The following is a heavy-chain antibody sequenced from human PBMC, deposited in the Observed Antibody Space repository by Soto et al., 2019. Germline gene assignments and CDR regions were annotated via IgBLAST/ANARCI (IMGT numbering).Heavy chain of an antibody. V-gene: IGHV3-23*01. CDR3: AKHLYDSSGYYHYIGYDAFDI. J-gene: IGHJ3*02. Sequence: VSLRLSCAASGFTFSSYAMSWVRQAPGKGLEWVSAISGSGGSTYYADSVKGRFTISRDNSKNTLYLQMNSLRAEDTAVYYCAKHLYDSSGYYHYIGYDAFDIWGQGTMVTVSS. CDR1: GFTFSSYA. D-gene: IGHD3-22*01. CDR2: ISGSGGST.